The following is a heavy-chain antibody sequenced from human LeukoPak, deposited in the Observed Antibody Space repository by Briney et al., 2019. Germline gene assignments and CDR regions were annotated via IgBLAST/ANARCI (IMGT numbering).Heavy chain of an antibody. D-gene: IGHD2-15*01. Sequence: GGSLRLSCAASGFTFSSYAMSWVRQAPGKGLEWVSVIYSGGSTYYADSVKGRFTISRDNSKNTLYLQMNSLRAEDTAVYYCARDVRDVVVAATYYYFDYWGQGTLVTVSS. CDR3: ARDVRDVVVAATYYYFDY. J-gene: IGHJ4*02. CDR2: IYSGGST. V-gene: IGHV3-66*01. CDR1: GFTFSSYA.